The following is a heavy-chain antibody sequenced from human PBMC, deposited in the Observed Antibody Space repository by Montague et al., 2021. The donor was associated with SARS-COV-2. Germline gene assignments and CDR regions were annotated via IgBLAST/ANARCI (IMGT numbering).Heavy chain of an antibody. CDR3: ARHVDPCGGNCRNWYLDL. Sequence: SETLSLTCTVSGGSISSNLFYWGWIRQLPGKGLEWIGSISYSGSTYYNPSLKGRVTLSVDTSKNQFSLKLISLTAADTAMYYCARHVDPCGGNCRNWYLDLWGRATLVTVSS. D-gene: IGHD4-23*01. J-gene: IGHJ2*01. CDR2: ISYSGST. CDR1: GGSISSNLFY. V-gene: IGHV4-39*01.